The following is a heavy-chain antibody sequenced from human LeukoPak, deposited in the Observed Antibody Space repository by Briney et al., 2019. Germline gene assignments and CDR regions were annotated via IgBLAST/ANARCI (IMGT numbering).Heavy chain of an antibody. CDR3: ARHGTDWDLDY. CDR2: IYPGESDT. Sequence: GESLKISCKGSGYTFTKYWIGWVRQTPGKRVECMGIIYPGESDTRYSPSFQGHATISADKSISTAYLQWSSLKASDTAMYYCARHGTDWDLDYGGQGTLVTVSS. J-gene: IGHJ4*02. V-gene: IGHV5-51*01. D-gene: IGHD1-26*01. CDR1: GYTFTKYW.